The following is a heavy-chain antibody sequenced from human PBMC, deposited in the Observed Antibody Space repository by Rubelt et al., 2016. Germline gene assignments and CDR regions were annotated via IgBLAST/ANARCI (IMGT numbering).Heavy chain of an antibody. V-gene: IGHV3-30*04. D-gene: IGHD6-6*01. CDR3: ARSSIAARHFDY. J-gene: IGHJ4*02. Sequence: VQLLESGGDLVQPGGSLRLSCAASGFTFSSYAMHWVRQAPGKGLEWVAVISYDGSNKSYADSVKGRFTISRDNSKNTLYRQMNSRRDEDTAVYDCARSSIAARHFDYWDQGTRVTVSS. CDR2: ISYDGSNK. CDR1: GFTFSSYA.